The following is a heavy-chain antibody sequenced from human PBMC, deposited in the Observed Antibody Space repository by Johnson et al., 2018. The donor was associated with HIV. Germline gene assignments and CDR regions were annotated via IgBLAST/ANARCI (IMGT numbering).Heavy chain of an antibody. CDR2: IWYDGNNT. CDR3: AREDPYDYSTGPDIFDI. Sequence: QVQLVESGGGVVQPGRSLRLSCAASGFTFSSYGMHWVRQAPGKGLEWVAVIWYDGNNTYNADSVKGRFTISRDNPRNTLYLQMNSLRAEDTAVYYCAREDPYDYSTGPDIFDIWGQGTMVTVS. J-gene: IGHJ3*02. V-gene: IGHV3-30*19. D-gene: IGHD2-8*02. CDR1: GFTFSSYG.